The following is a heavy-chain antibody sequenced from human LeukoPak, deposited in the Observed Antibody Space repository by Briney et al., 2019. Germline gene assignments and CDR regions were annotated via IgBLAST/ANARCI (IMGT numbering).Heavy chain of an antibody. CDR3: ASTKDIVVVVAASDAFDI. D-gene: IGHD2-15*01. J-gene: IGHJ3*02. V-gene: IGHV4-39*07. CDR2: IYYSGST. Sequence: PSETLSLTCTVSGGSISSSSYYWGWIRQPPGKGLEWIGSIYYSGSTYYNPSLKSRVTISVDTSKNQFSLKLSSVTAADTAVYYCASTKDIVVVVAASDAFDIWGQGTMVTVSS. CDR1: GGSISSSSYY.